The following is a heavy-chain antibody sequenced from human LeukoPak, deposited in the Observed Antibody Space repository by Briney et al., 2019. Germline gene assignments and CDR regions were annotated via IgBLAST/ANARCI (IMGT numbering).Heavy chain of an antibody. J-gene: IGHJ4*02. CDR1: GYTFTSYA. CDR2: INPNSGGT. CDR3: ARVLPHYYGSGSPFDY. Sequence: GASVKVSCKASGYTFTSYAMNWVRHAPGQGLEWMGWINPNSGGTNYAQKFQGRVTMTRDTSISTAYMWLSRLRSDDTAVYYCARVLPHYYGSGSPFDYWGQGTLVTVSS. V-gene: IGHV1-2*02. D-gene: IGHD3-10*01.